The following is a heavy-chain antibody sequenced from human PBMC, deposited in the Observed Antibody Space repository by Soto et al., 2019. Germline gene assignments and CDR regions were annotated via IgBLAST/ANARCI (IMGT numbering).Heavy chain of an antibody. D-gene: IGHD3-10*01. CDR2: ISGSGGRT. J-gene: IGHJ4*02. V-gene: IGHV3-23*01. CDR1: GFTFSSYA. CDR3: AKAARRFGEVYYFDY. Sequence: EVQLLESGGGLVQPGGPLRLSCAASGFTFSSYAMSWVRQAPGKGLEWVSAISGSGGRTYYADSVKGRFTISRDNSKNTLYLQMNSLRAEDTAVYYCAKAARRFGEVYYFDYWGQGTLVTVSS.